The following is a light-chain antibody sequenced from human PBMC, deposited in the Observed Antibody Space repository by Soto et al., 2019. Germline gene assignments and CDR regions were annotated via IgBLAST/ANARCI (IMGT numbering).Light chain of an antibody. Sequence: EIVLTQSPDTLSLSPGEGATLSCRASQSVSSNYLAWYQQKPGQAPRLIIYGASTRATGIPDRFSGGGSGTDFTLAISRLETEDFAVYYCQQYGSSSPTTFGQGTRLEIE. CDR2: GAS. CDR3: QQYGSSSPTT. V-gene: IGKV3-20*01. CDR1: QSVSSNY. J-gene: IGKJ5*01.